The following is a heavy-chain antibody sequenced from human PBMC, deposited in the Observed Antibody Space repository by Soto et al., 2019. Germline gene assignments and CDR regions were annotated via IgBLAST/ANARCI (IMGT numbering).Heavy chain of an antibody. CDR3: ASVPAWGSGNS. CDR1: GGSISSSGYY. Sequence: QLQLQESGPGLVKPSETLSLTGTVSGGSISSSGYYWGWFRQPPGKGLEWIGSIYYSGSTYYKPSLKSRVTISVDTSKNQFSLKLPSVTAADTAVYYGASVPAWGSGNSWGQGTLVTVSS. CDR2: IYYSGST. V-gene: IGHV4-39*01. J-gene: IGHJ4*02. D-gene: IGHD3-10*01.